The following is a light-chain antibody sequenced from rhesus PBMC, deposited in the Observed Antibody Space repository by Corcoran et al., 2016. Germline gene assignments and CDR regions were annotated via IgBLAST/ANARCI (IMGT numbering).Light chain of an antibody. CDR1: QSVSSS. CDR3: QQYCNWPWT. J-gene: IGKJ1*01. V-gene: IGKV3-35*01. Sequence: EIVLTQSPATLSLSPGERATLSCRASQSVSSSLAWYQQKPGQAPRLLIYDASSRATGIPDRFSGSGVGTYFSLTISSLEPEGVGVYYCQQYCNWPWTFGQGTKVEIK. CDR2: DAS.